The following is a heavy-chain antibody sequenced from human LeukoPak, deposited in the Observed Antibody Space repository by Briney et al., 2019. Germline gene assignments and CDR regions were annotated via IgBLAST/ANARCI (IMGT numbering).Heavy chain of an antibody. CDR1: GVSMSGGSSF. D-gene: IGHD4-11*01. CDR2: IYQSGIT. J-gene: IGHJ5*02. V-gene: IGHV4-39*01. Sequence: SETLSLTCTVSGVSMSGGSSFWGWIRQAPGKGLEWIGDIYQSGITWYNPSLKSRVTISVEPSKNQSSLKVASVTAADTAMYYCARGDDYSSHEWTPLLSNWFDPWGQGALVTVSS. CDR3: ARGDDYSSHEWTPLLSNWFDP.